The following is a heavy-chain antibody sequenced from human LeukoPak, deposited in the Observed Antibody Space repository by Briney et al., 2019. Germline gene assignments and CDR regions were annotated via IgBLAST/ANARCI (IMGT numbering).Heavy chain of an antibody. CDR2: ISYSGST. D-gene: IGHD5-24*01. J-gene: IGHJ3*02. V-gene: IGHV4-59*08. CDR1: GDSISPYY. CDR3: ARHGDGYDDTLDI. Sequence: SETLSLTCTVSGDSISPYYWNWIRQPPGKGPEWIGDISYSGSTKYIPSLKSRVSTSVDTSKNQFFLKLTSVTAADTAMYYCARHGDGYDDTLDIWGQGTMVTVSS.